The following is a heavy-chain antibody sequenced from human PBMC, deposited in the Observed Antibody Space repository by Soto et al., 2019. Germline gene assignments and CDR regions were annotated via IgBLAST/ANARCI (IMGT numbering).Heavy chain of an antibody. CDR1: GGSISSYY. J-gene: IGHJ6*03. Sequence: SETLSLTCTVSGGSISSYYWNWIRQTPSRGLEWLGRTYYRSKWYFNYAVSVESRITINPDTSKNQFSLQLSSVTPDDTAVYYCARGSWDDVSGHYYMDVWGKGTTVTVSS. CDR2: TYYRSKWYF. CDR3: ARGSWDDVSGHYYMDV. V-gene: IGHV6-1*01. D-gene: IGHD1-1*01.